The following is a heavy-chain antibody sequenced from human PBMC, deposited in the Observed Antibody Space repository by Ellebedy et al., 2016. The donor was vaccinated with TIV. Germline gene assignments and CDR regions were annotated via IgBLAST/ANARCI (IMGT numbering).Heavy chain of an antibody. CDR1: GYTFTSYG. Sequence: ASVKVSCKASGYTFTSYGISWVRQAPGQGLEWMGWISAYNGKTNYAQKLQGRVTMTTDTSTSTAYMELSSLRSEDTAVYYCARAYFGSGTYPAFDIWGQGTMVSVSS. J-gene: IGHJ3*02. CDR3: ARAYFGSGTYPAFDI. D-gene: IGHD3-10*01. V-gene: IGHV1-18*01. CDR2: ISAYNGKT.